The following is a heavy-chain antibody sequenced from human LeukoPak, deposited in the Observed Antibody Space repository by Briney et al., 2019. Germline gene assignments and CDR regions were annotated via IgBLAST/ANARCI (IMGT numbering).Heavy chain of an antibody. D-gene: IGHD6-19*01. J-gene: IGHJ4*02. CDR3: AKPKGYSSGYFDY. CDR1: GFTFSNAW. V-gene: IGHV3-23*01. Sequence: GGSLRLSCAASGFTFSNAWMSWVRQAPGKGLEWVSAISGSGGSTYYADSVKGRFTISRDNSKNTLYLQMNSLRAKDTAVYYCAKPKGYSSGYFDYWGQGTLVTVSS. CDR2: ISGSGGST.